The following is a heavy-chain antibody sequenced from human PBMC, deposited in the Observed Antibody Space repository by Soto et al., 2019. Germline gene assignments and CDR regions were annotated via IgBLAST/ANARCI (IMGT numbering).Heavy chain of an antibody. CDR1: GFSLSTSGVG. V-gene: IGHV2-5*02. J-gene: IGHJ4*02. D-gene: IGHD2-2*01. CDR2: IYWDDDK. Sequence: QITLKESGPTLVKPTQTLTLTCAFSGFSLSTSGVGVGWIRQPPGKALEWLALIYWDDDKRYSPSLKSRLTITKDTCKNQVVLTMSNMDPVDTATYYCAHQDCISTSCYAGFDYWGQGTLVTVSS. CDR3: AHQDCISTSCYAGFDY.